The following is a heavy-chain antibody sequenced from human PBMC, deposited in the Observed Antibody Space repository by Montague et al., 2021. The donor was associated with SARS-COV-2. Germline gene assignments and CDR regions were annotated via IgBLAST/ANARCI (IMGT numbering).Heavy chain of an antibody. Sequence: PALVKPTKTLTLTCTFSGFSLSTSGICVSWIRQPPGKALEWLALXDWDDDKFYSTSLKTRLTISKDTSKNQVVLTMTNMDPVDTATYYCARVRYFDTTFDYWGQGTLVTVSS. CDR2: XDWDDDK. CDR1: GFSLSTSGIC. CDR3: ARVRYFDTTFDY. J-gene: IGHJ4*02. V-gene: IGHV2-70*01. D-gene: IGHD3-9*01.